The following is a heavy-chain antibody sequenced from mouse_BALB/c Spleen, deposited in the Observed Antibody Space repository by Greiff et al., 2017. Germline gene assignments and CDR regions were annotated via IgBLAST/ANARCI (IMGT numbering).Heavy chain of an antibody. V-gene: IGHV5-6*01. CDR2: ISSGGSYT. J-gene: IGHJ2*01. CDR3: ARQLRPFDY. Sequence: EVQLVESGGDLVKPGGSLKLSCAASGFTFSSYGMSWVRQTPDKRLEWVATISSGGSYTYYPDSVKGRFTISRDNAKNTLYLQMSSLKSEDTAMYYCARQLRPFDYWDQGTTLTVSS. CDR1: GFTFSSYG. D-gene: IGHD1-2*01.